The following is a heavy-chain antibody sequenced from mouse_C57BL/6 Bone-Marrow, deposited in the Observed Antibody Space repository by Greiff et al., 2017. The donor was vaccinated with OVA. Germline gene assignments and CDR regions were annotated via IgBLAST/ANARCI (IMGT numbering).Heavy chain of an antibody. D-gene: IGHD4-1*01. CDR3: ARDRLTDFDY. CDR2: INYDGSST. J-gene: IGHJ2*01. Sequence: EVKLVESEGGLVQPGSSMKLSCTASGFTFSDYYMAWVRQVPEKGLEWVANINYDGSSTYYLDSLKSRFIISRDNAKNILYLQMSSLKSEDTATYYCARDRLTDFDYWGQGTTLTVSS. V-gene: IGHV5-16*01. CDR1: GFTFSDYY.